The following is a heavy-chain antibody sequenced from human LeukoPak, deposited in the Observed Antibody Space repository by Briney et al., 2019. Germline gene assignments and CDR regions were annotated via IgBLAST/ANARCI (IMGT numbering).Heavy chain of an antibody. CDR2: IIPMFRTA. Sequence: AASVKVSCKSSGGTFSSYAISWVRQAPGQGLEWMGGIIPMFRTANYAQKFQGRVTITADGSTSTAYMELSSLRSEDTAVYYCARRVRRGVSHPPHYYYYYAMDVWGKGTTITVSA. CDR3: ARRVRRGVSHPPHYYYYYAMDV. V-gene: IGHV1-69*01. CDR1: GGTFSSYA. J-gene: IGHJ6*04. D-gene: IGHD3-10*01.